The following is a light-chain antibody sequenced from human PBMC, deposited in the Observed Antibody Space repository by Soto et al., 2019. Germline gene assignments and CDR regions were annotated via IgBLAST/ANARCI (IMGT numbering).Light chain of an antibody. CDR2: KAS. J-gene: IGKJ1*01. Sequence: DIQMTQSPSTLSASVGDRVTITCRASQSIRNWLAWFQQKPGKAPKLLIYKASSLESGVPSRFSGSGSGTEFTFTISSLQPDDFATYYCQQYNSDSRTFGQGTKVEIK. V-gene: IGKV1-5*03. CDR1: QSIRNW. CDR3: QQYNSDSRT.